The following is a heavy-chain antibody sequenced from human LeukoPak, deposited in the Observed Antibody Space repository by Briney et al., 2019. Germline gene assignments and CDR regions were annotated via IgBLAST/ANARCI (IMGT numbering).Heavy chain of an antibody. CDR1: GFTFKSYV. CDR3: AKDLGWELPAEAY. CDR2: IYGSGVSI. V-gene: IGHV3-23*01. D-gene: IGHD1-26*01. J-gene: IGHJ4*02. Sequence: HPGGSLRLSCVASGFTFKSYVMNWVRQAPGKGLEWLATIYGSGVSISYADSVKGRFTISRDSSNNTLYLQMNSLRVEDTAIYYCAKDLGWELPAEAYWGQGILVTVSS.